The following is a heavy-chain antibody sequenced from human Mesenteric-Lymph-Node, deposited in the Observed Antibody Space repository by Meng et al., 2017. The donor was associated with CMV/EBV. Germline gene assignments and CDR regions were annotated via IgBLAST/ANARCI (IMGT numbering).Heavy chain of an antibody. V-gene: IGHV3-74*01. D-gene: IGHD6-6*01. J-gene: IGHJ4*02. Sequence: GESLKISCAASGFTFSRYWMDWVRQAPGKGLVWVSRINSDGSSTSYVDSVKGRFTISRDNAKNTLYLQMNSLRAEDTAVYYCAKSKQEYSSSSDYWGQGTLVTVSS. CDR2: INSDGSST. CDR1: GFTFSRYW. CDR3: AKSKQEYSSSSDY.